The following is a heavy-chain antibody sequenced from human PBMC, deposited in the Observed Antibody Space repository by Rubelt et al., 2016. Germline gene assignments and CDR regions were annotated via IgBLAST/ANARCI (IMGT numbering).Heavy chain of an antibody. CDR2: VHNTGPT. D-gene: IGHD3-10*02. V-gene: IGHV4-59*01. CDR3: AGHDYVDVDLKNWFFDL. J-gene: IGHJ2*01. CDR1: GASTTGYY. Sequence: QLQLQQWGAGLLKPSETLSLTCTVSGASTTGYYWSWPRHSPGTGLERLGFVHNTGPTNYSPSLKRPIIYSLDSSKNQVSLRLNSVTAAETALDYCAGHDYVDVDLKNWFFDLWGRGTLVTVSS.